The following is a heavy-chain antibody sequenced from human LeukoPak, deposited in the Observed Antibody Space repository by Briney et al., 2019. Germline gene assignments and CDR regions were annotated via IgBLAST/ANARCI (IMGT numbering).Heavy chain of an antibody. CDR3: ARVIGPHYFDY. CDR2: INHSRST. V-gene: IGHV4-34*01. J-gene: IGHJ4*02. D-gene: IGHD3-22*01. CDR1: GGSFSGYS. Sequence: SSETLSLTCAVYGGSFSGYSWSWIRQPPGKGLEWIGEINHSRSTNYNPSLKSRVTISVDTSKNQFSLKLSSVTAADTAVYYCARVIGPHYFDYWGQGTLVTVSS.